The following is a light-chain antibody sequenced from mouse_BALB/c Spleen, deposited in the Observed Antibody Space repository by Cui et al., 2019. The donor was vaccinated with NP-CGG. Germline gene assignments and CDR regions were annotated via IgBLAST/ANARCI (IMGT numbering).Light chain of an antibody. CDR1: TGTVTTNNY. CDR3: ALWYSNHWV. Sequence: QAVVTQESPLTTSPGETVTLTCRSSTGTVTTNNYANWVQEKPDHLFTGLIGGTNNRAPGVPAKFSGSLIGDKAALTITGAQTEDEAIYFCALWYSNHWVFSGGTKLTVL. J-gene: IGLJ1*01. V-gene: IGLV1*01. CDR2: GTN.